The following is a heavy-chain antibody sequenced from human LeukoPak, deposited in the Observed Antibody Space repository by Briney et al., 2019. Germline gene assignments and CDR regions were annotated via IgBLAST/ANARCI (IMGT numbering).Heavy chain of an antibody. CDR3: ARDQGYYDFWSGGDAFDI. CDR2: TYYRSKWYN. D-gene: IGHD3-3*01. J-gene: IGHJ3*02. CDR1: GDSVSSNSAA. Sequence: SQTHSLTCAISGDSVSSNSAAWNWIRQSPSRGLEWLGRTYYRSKWYNDYAVSVKSRITINPDTSKNQFSLQLNSVTPEDTAVYYCARDQGYYDFWSGGDAFDIWGQGTMVTVSS. V-gene: IGHV6-1*01.